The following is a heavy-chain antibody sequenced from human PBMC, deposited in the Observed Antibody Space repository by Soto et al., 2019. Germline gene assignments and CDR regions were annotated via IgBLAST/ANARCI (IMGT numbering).Heavy chain of an antibody. J-gene: IGHJ4*02. V-gene: IGHV4-59*01. CDR2: IYYSGST. Sequence: SETLSLTCTVSGGSISSYYWSWIRQPPGKGLEWIGYIYYSGSTNYNPSLKSRVTISVDTSKNQFSLKLSSGTAADTAVYYCARRNDYGDYYDYWGQGTLVTVS. CDR1: GGSISSYY. D-gene: IGHD4-17*01. CDR3: ARRNDYGDYYDY.